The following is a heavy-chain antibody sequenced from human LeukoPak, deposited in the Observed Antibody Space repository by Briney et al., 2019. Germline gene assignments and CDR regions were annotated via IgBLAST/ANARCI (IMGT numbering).Heavy chain of an antibody. CDR1: GFTFSSYS. D-gene: IGHD3-10*01. CDR3: ARGRSGSYGFFDY. Sequence: GGSLRLSCAAYGFTFSSYSMNWVRQAPGKGLEWVSFISTSSSYIYYADSVKGRFTISRDNAKNTVYLQMNSLRAEDTAVYYCARGRSGSYGFFDYWSLGNLVTVSS. CDR2: ISTSSSYI. V-gene: IGHV3-21*01. J-gene: IGHJ4*02.